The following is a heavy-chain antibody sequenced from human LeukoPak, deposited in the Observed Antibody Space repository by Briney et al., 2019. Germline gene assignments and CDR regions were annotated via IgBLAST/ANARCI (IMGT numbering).Heavy chain of an antibody. CDR2: ISGSGGST. CDR1: GFTFSSYG. V-gene: IGHV3-23*01. CDR3: ATLIAVADPFDY. D-gene: IGHD6-19*01. J-gene: IGHJ4*02. Sequence: GGSLRLSCAASGFTFSSYGMHWVRQAPGKGLEWVSAISGSGGSTYYADSVKGRFTISRDNSKNTLYLQMNSLRAEDTAVYYCATLIAVADPFDYWGQGTLVTVSS.